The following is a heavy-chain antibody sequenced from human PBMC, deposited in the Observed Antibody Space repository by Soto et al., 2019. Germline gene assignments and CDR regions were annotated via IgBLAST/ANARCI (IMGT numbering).Heavy chain of an antibody. D-gene: IGHD3-3*01. CDR2: INSDGSST. J-gene: IGHJ3*02. V-gene: IGHV3-74*01. Sequence: LRLSCAASGFTFSSYWMHWVRQAPGKGLVWVSRINSDGSSTSYADSVKGRFTISGDNAKNTLYLQMNSLRAEDTAVYYCARGPSYYDFWSGYRNDAFDIWGQGTMVTVSS. CDR1: GFTFSSYW. CDR3: ARGPSYYDFWSGYRNDAFDI.